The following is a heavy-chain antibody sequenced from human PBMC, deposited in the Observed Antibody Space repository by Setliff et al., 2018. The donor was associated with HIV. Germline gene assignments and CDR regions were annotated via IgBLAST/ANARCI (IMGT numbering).Heavy chain of an antibody. J-gene: IGHJ4*02. CDR2: ISSRGRTI. V-gene: IGHV3-11*01. CDR1: GFTFSDYY. CDR3: ARDPTYSSSWCYFDY. D-gene: IGHD6-13*01. Sequence: PGGSLRLSCAASGFTFSDYYMSWIRQAPGKGLEWVSYISSRGRTIYYADSVKGRFTISRDNAKNSLYLQMNSRRAEDTAVYYCARDPTYSSSWCYFDYWGQGTLVTVSS.